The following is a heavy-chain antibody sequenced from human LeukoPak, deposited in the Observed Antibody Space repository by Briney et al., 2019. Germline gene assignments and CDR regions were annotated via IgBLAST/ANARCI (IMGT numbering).Heavy chain of an antibody. V-gene: IGHV3-74*01. J-gene: IGHJ4*02. CDR3: ARNVGSGWVGN. CDR2: INSHGSST. Sequence: GGSLRLSCAASGFTFSSHWMHWVRPAPGRGLVWVSNINSHGSSTTYADSVKGRFTISRDNAKNTLYLQMNSLRAEDTAVYYCARNVGSGWVGNWGQGTLVTVSS. CDR1: GFTFSSHW. D-gene: IGHD6-19*01.